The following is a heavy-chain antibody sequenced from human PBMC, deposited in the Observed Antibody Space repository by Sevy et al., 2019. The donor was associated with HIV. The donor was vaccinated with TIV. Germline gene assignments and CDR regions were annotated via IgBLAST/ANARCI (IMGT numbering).Heavy chain of an antibody. D-gene: IGHD6-19*01. CDR2: LNGDGSRA. CDR1: GFTFSSYW. Sequence: GGSLRLSCAASGFTFSSYWMHWVRQAPGKGLVWVSRLNGDGSRASYADFVKGRFTISRDNGKNTVYLQISSLTADDTAVYYCTRGRSGSYGWFDPWGQGTLVTVSS. CDR3: TRGRSGSYGWFDP. J-gene: IGHJ5*02. V-gene: IGHV3-74*01.